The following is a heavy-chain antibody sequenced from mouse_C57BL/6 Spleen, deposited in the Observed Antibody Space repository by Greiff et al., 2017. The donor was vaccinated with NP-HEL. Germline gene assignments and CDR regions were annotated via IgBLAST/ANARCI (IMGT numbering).Heavy chain of an antibody. V-gene: IGHV3-6*01. J-gene: IGHJ3*01. CDR2: ISYDGSN. CDR3: ARGDGYAFAY. Sequence: EVKLMESGPGLVKPSQSLSLTCSVTGYSITSGYYWNWIRQFPGNKLEWMGYISYDGSNNYNPSLKNRISITRDTSKNQFFLKLNSVTTEDTATYYCARGDGYAFAYWGQGTLVTVSA. CDR1: GYSITSGYY. D-gene: IGHD2-2*01.